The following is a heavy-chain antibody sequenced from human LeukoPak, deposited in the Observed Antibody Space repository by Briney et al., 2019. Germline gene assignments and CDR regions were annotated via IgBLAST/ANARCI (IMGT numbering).Heavy chain of an antibody. CDR1: GFTFSSYG. CDR3: AKGRTYCSSTSCSNNYYYYGMDV. CDR2: IRYDGSNK. Sequence: GGSLRLSCAASGFTFSSYGMHWVRQAPGKGLEWVAFIRYDGSNKYYADSVKGRFTISRDNSKNTLYLQMNSLRAEDTAVYYCAKGRTYCSSTSCSNNYYYYGMDVWGQGTMVTVSS. D-gene: IGHD2-2*01. J-gene: IGHJ6*02. V-gene: IGHV3-30*02.